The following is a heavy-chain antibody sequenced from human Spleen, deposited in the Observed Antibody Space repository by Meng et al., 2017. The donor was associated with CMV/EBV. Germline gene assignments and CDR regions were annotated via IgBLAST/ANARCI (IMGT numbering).Heavy chain of an antibody. D-gene: IGHD3-22*01. CDR3: ARSRYYYDSSGYYNGGYYGMDV. CDR1: GGTFSSYA. Sequence: SVKVSCKASGGTFSSYAISWVRQAPGQGLEWMGGIIPIFGTANYPQQFQGRVTITTDESTSTAYMELRSLRSEDTAVYYCARSRYYYDSSGYYNGGYYGMDVWGQGTTVTVSS. J-gene: IGHJ6*02. V-gene: IGHV1-69*05. CDR2: IIPIFGTA.